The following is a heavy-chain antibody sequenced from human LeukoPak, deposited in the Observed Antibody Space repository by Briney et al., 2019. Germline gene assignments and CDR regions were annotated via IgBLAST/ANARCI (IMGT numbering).Heavy chain of an antibody. CDR2: FDVIDAKT. D-gene: IGHD5-18*01. V-gene: IGHV1-24*01. CDR1: GSSLTELS. J-gene: IGHJ4*02. Sequence: ASVKVSCTVSGSSLTELSLYWVRQAPGKGLEWMGGFDVIDAKTFYAQKFQGGVTMTEDSSTDTAYMGLSSLRSDDTAFYYCAAGRPYSLLDYWGQGTLLTVSS. CDR3: AAGRPYSLLDY.